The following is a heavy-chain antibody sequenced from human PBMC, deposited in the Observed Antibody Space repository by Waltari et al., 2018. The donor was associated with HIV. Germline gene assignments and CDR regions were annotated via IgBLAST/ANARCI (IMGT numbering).Heavy chain of an antibody. D-gene: IGHD3-9*01. CDR1: GYSTSRGYY. Sequence: QVQLQESGPGLGKPSETMSATCTASGYSTSRGYYSGWIRQPPGKGLAWIGRIYQSGSTYYNPSLKSRLIISVDTSKNHFSLKLISVTAADTAVYYCAREGDILTGYHRNSGGADYWGPGILVTVSS. J-gene: IGHJ4*02. CDR2: IYQSGST. CDR3: AREGDILTGYHRNSGGADY. V-gene: IGHV4-38-2*02.